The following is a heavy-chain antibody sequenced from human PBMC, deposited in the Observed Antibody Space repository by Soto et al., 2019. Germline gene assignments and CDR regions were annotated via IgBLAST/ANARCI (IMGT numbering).Heavy chain of an antibody. Sequence: PSETLSLTCTVSGGSISSYSWSWIRQPPGKGLERIGSIYYSGSTSYNPSLKSRVTISVDTSKNQFSLQLSSVSATDADASFSSRPRSILQLGAFVIWGQGTMVTVSS. V-gene: IGHV4-59*13. J-gene: IGHJ3*02. CDR2: IYYSGST. D-gene: IGHD3-10*01. CDR1: GGSISSYS. CDR3: SRPRSILQLGAFVI.